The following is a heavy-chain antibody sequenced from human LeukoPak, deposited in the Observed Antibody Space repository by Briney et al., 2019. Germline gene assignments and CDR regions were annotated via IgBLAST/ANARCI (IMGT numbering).Heavy chain of an antibody. CDR3: AKDRSKSWAFDY. J-gene: IGHJ4*02. V-gene: IGHV3-11*04. CDR2: IDGSGAII. D-gene: IGHD6-13*01. CDR1: GITLTDYY. Sequence: GGSLRLSCAASGITLTDYYMTWIRQAPGKGLEWVSYIDGSGAIIYYVDSVLGRFTISRDNSKNTLFLQMNSLRAEDTAVYYCAKDRSKSWAFDYWGQGSLVTVSS.